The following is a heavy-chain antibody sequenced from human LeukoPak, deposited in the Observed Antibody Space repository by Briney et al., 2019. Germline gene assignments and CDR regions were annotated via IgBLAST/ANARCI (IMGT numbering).Heavy chain of an antibody. V-gene: IGHV3-7*01. CDR3: ARDYCSSTSCHDVFDI. Sequence: GRSLRLSCAASGFTFSNHWMSWVRQAPGKGLGWVANIKQDGSEKYYVDSVKGRFTISRDNAKNSLYLQMNSLRAEDTAVYYCARDYCSSTSCHDVFDIWGQGTMVTVSS. J-gene: IGHJ3*02. D-gene: IGHD2-2*01. CDR1: GFTFSNHW. CDR2: IKQDGSEK.